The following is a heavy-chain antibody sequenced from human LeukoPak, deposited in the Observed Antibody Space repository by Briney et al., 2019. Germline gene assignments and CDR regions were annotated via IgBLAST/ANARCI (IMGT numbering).Heavy chain of an antibody. CDR2: IYYSGST. CDR3: ARAPSLTYSSSSLGYFDY. J-gene: IGHJ4*02. V-gene: IGHV4-59*01. D-gene: IGHD6-6*01. CDR1: GGSISSYY. Sequence: SETLSLTCTVSGGSISSYYWSWIRQPPGKGLEWIGYIYYSGSTNYNPSLKSRVTISVDTSKNQFSLKLSSVTAADTAVYYCARAPSLTYSSSSLGYFDYWGQGTLVTVSS.